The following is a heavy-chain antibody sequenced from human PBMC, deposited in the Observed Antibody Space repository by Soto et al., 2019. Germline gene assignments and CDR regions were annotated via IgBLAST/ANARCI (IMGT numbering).Heavy chain of an antibody. J-gene: IGHJ5*02. V-gene: IGHV4-59*01. Sequence: SETLSLTCTVSGGSISSYYWSWIRQPPGKGLEWIGYIYYSGSTNYNPSLKSRVTISVDTSKNQFSLKLSSVAAADTAVYYCARGINSGWYGNWFDPWGQGTLVTVFS. CDR3: ARGINSGWYGNWFDP. CDR2: IYYSGST. CDR1: GGSISSYY. D-gene: IGHD6-19*01.